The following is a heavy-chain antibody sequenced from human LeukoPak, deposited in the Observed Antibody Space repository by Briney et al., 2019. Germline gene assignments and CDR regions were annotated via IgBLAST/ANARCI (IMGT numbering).Heavy chain of an antibody. V-gene: IGHV1-69*13. Sequence: SVKVSCKASGGTFSSYAISWVRQAPGQGLEWMGGIIPIFGTANYAQKFQGRVTITPDESTSTAYMELSSLRSEDTAVYYCATQRYNWNDALYYFDYWGQGTLVTVSS. CDR1: GGTFSSYA. D-gene: IGHD1-1*01. CDR3: ATQRYNWNDALYYFDY. CDR2: IIPIFGTA. J-gene: IGHJ4*02.